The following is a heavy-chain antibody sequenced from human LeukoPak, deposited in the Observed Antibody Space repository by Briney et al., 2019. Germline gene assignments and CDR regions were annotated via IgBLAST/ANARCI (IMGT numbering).Heavy chain of an antibody. D-gene: IGHD5-24*01. V-gene: IGHV3-21*01. J-gene: IGHJ4*02. CDR1: GFTFSSYS. CDR3: ARAGPRRDGYNYGGDS. CDR2: ISSSSSYI. Sequence: VGTLRLSCAPSGFTFSSYSMNWVRQAPGKGLEGGSSISSSSSYIYYAHSVKGRFPISRDNAKNPLYLQMNSLRAEDTAVYYCARAGPRRDGYNYGGDSWGQGTLVTVSS.